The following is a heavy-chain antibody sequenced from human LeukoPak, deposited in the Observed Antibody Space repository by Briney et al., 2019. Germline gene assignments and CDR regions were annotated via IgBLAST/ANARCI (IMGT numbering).Heavy chain of an antibody. D-gene: IGHD1/OR15-1a*01. J-gene: IGHJ6*02. CDR2: IRSKAHNYAT. CDR1: GFSFSGSA. V-gene: IGHV3-73*01. CDR3: AKDYAGDSTGWNWAETHNNGVDV. Sequence: GGSLRLSCVASGFSFSGSAVHWVRQASGKGLEWVGRIRSKAHNYATEYAASVKGRFTISRDLSKNTLYLQINSLTVEDTAVYYCAKDYAGDSTGWNWAETHNNGVDVWGQGTTVTVS.